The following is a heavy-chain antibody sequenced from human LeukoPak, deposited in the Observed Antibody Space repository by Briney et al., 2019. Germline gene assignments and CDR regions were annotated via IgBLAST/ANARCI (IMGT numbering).Heavy chain of an antibody. CDR1: GFTFSSYS. V-gene: IGHV3-21*01. CDR2: ISSSSSYI. CDR3: ARHCSSTSCYFNYYGMDV. Sequence: GGSLRLSCAASGFTFSSYSMNWVRQAPGKGLEWVSSISSSSSYIYYADSVKGRFTISRDNAKNSLYLQMNSLRAEDTAVNYCARHCSSTSCYFNYYGMDVWGQGTTVTVSS. J-gene: IGHJ6*02. D-gene: IGHD2-2*01.